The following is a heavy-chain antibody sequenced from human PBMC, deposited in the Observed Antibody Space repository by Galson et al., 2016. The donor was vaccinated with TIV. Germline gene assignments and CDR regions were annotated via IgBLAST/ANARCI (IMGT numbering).Heavy chain of an antibody. D-gene: IGHD5-12*01. CDR2: ISPSGTI. CDR1: GFTFSSYE. V-gene: IGHV3-48*03. J-gene: IGHJ3*01. CDR3: ARVATFVDAFDL. Sequence: SLRLSCAGSGFTFSSYEVNWVRQAPGKGLEWISYISPSGTIYYADSVKGRFTTSRDNAKNSLFLRMNSLRAEDTAVYFCARVATFVDAFDLWGQGTVVTVS.